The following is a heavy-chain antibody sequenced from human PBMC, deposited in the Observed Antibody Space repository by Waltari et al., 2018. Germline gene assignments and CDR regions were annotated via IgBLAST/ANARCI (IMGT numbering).Heavy chain of an antibody. V-gene: IGHV3-21*01. D-gene: IGHD4-17*01. J-gene: IGHJ4*02. Sequence: EVQLVASGGGLVKAGGSLCLSCAAFVFTFGTHSMNWVRQAPGKGLEGVSSISSSSLYMSYADSVKGRVTISRDNAKNSLYLQMNSLRVEDTAVYYCARSSTTVTTFGWGQGTLVTVSS. CDR2: ISSSSLYM. CDR3: ARSSTTVTTFG. CDR1: VFTFGTHS.